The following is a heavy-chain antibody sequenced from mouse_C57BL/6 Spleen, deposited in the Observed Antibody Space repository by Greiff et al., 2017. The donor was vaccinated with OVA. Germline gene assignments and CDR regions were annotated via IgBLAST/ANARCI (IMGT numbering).Heavy chain of an antibody. D-gene: IGHD1-1*02. Sequence: QVQLQQPGAELVKPGASVKLSCKASGYTFTSYWMHWVKQRPGRGLEWIGRLDPNRGGTKYNEKFKSKATLTVDKPSSTAYMQLSSLTSEDSAVYYCARGGYLYYYAMDYWGKGTSVTVSS. J-gene: IGHJ4*01. V-gene: IGHV1-72*01. CDR1: GYTFTSYW. CDR2: LDPNRGGT. CDR3: ARGGYLYYYAMDY.